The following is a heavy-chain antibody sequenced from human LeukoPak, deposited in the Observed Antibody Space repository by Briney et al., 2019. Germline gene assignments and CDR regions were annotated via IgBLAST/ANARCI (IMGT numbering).Heavy chain of an antibody. V-gene: IGHV3-30-3*01. J-gene: IGHJ4*02. CDR2: ISFDETKK. CDR3: ARMKVIKGASLDY. CDR1: GFSFSKYA. D-gene: IGHD2/OR15-2a*01. Sequence: GGSLRLSCAASGFSFSKYAMHWVRQAPGKGLEWVAVISFDETKKYYADSVKGRFTISRDNSNNTLLLQMNSLKTEDTAVYFCARMKVIKGASLDYWGQGSLVTVSS.